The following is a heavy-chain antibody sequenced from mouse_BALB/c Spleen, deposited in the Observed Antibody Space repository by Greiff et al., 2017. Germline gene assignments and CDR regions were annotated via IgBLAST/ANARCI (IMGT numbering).Heavy chain of an antibody. D-gene: IGHD2-4*01. CDR1: GYTFTSYY. Sequence: QVQLKESGAELVKPGASVKLSCKASGYTFTSYYMYWVKQRPGQGLEWIGEINPSNGGTNFNEKFKSKATLTVDKSSSTAYMQLSSLTSEDSAVYYCTRSEGLPQGFDYWGQGTTLTVSS. CDR3: TRSEGLPQGFDY. CDR2: INPSNGGT. V-gene: IGHV1S81*02. J-gene: IGHJ2*01.